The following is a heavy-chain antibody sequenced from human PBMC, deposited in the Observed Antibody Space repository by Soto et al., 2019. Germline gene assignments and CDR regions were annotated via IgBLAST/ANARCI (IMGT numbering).Heavy chain of an antibody. D-gene: IGHD3-10*01. CDR2: ISSTSGTI. CDR1: GFSFSSYS. Sequence: GGSLRLSCAASGFSFSSYSMNWVRQAPGKGLEWVSYISSTSGTIYYADSVKGRFTISRDNAKNSLYLQMNSLRDEDTAVYYCARDLYYFGSGSGYFDYWGQGTLVTVSS. J-gene: IGHJ4*02. V-gene: IGHV3-48*02. CDR3: ARDLYYFGSGSGYFDY.